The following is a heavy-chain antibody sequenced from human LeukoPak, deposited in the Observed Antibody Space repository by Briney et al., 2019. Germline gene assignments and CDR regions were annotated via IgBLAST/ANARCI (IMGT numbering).Heavy chain of an antibody. CDR2: IYYSGRT. CDR3: ASRRRYCSSTSRYPFFRNWFDP. V-gene: IGHV4-59*12. Sequence: SETLSLTCTVSGGSISTYYWNWIRQSPGKGLEWIGYIYYSGRTNYNSSLKSRVTISVDTSKNQFSLKLSSVTAADTAVYYCASRRRYCSSTSRYPFFRNWFDPWGQGTLVTVSS. D-gene: IGHD2-2*01. CDR1: GGSISTYY. J-gene: IGHJ5*02.